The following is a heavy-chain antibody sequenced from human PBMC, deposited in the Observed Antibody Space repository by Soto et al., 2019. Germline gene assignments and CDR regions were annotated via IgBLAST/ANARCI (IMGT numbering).Heavy chain of an antibody. J-gene: IGHJ3*02. CDR3: AKSNALTI. CDR2: IKEDGTVK. V-gene: IGHV3-7*01. CDR1: GFTFGGYW. Sequence: EAQVVESGGGLVQPGGSLRLSCAASGFTFGGYWMNRVRQAPGRGLEWVANIKEDGTVKNYVDSVKGRLTIYRDNAKNSLYIQIKSLRVEDTGVYYYAKSNALTIWGQGTMVTVSS. D-gene: IGHD2-8*01.